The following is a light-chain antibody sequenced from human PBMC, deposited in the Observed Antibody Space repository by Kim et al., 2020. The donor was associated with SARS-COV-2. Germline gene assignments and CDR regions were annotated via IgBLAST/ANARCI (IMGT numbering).Light chain of an antibody. V-gene: IGLV2-14*03. J-gene: IGLJ2*01. CDR3: SSYRTGSTPVV. Sequence: SITISCTGTSSDIGGHEYVSWYQHHPGRAPKFMIYDVTKRPSGVSNRFSASKSGNTASLTISGLQAEDEADYYCSSYRTGSTPVVFGGGTQLTVL. CDR1: SSDIGGHEY. CDR2: DVT.